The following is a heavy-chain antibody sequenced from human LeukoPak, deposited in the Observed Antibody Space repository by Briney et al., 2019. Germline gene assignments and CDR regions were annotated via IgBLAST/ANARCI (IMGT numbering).Heavy chain of an antibody. J-gene: IGHJ4*02. CDR2: ISAYNGDT. CDR3: ARDSEGSTD. D-gene: IGHD1-26*01. Sequence: ASVKVSCKTSGYTFTNYDLSWVRQAPGQGLEWMGWISAYNGDTDHAHNFQGRVTLTTDTSTSTAYMELRSLTSDDTAVYYCARDSEGSTDWGQGTLVTVSS. V-gene: IGHV1-18*01. CDR1: GYTFTNYD.